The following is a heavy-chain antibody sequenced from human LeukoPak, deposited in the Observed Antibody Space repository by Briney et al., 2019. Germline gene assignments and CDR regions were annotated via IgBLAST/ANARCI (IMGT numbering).Heavy chain of an antibody. CDR2: INNDGSSA. J-gene: IGHJ6*02. Sequence: GGSLRLSCAASGFTLSSNHMSWVRQVPGKGLVWVSRINNDGSSASYVDSVKGRFTISRDNAKNTLFLQMNSLRAEDTAVYYCARRGTGHGMDVWGQGTTVIVSS. CDR1: GFTLSSNH. V-gene: IGHV3-74*01. D-gene: IGHD1-1*01. CDR3: ARRGTGHGMDV.